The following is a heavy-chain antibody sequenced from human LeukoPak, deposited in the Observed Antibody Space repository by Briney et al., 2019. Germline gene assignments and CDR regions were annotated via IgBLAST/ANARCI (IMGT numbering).Heavy chain of an antibody. CDR1: GFTFSSYA. CDR2: ISGSGGST. V-gene: IGHV3-23*01. J-gene: IGHJ4*02. CDR3: ANNGGVAVAGSFDY. D-gene: IGHD6-19*01. Sequence: GGSLRLSCAASGFTFSSYAMSWVRQAPGKGLEWVSTISGSGGSTYCADSVKGRFTISRDNSKNTLYLQMNSLRAEDTAVYYCANNGGVAVAGSFDYWGQGTLVTVSS.